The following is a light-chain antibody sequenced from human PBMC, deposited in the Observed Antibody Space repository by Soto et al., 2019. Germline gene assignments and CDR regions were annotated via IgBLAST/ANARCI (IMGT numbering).Light chain of an antibody. CDR1: QTITNY. CDR3: QQSYNTPQT. V-gene: IGKV1-39*01. Sequence: DIQMTQSASSLSASVRYRFTITCLASQTITNYLNWYQQQSGKAPKLLIYATDTLQSGVPSRFSGSGSGTDYTLTISSLQPEDFATYYCQQSYNTPQTFGQGTKV. J-gene: IGKJ1*01. CDR2: ATD.